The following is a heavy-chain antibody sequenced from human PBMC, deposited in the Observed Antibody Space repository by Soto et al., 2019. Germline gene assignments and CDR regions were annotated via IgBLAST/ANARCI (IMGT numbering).Heavy chain of an antibody. CDR2: IYYSGST. V-gene: IGHV4-39*02. CDR3: ARDRVPQLGYYGMDV. Sequence: SETLSLTCTVSGGSISSSSYYWAWIRQPPGKGLEWIGSIYYSGSTYYNPSLKSRVTISVDTSKNQFSLKLSSVTAADTAVYYCARDRVPQLGYYGMDVWGQGTTVT. CDR1: GGSISSSSYY. J-gene: IGHJ6*02. D-gene: IGHD2-2*01.